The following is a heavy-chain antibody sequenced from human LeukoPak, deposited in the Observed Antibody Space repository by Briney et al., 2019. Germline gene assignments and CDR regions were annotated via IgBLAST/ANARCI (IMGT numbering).Heavy chain of an antibody. CDR3: ASDGWSNYVGWDY. CDR2: ISSSSSYI. CDR1: GFTFSSYS. J-gene: IGHJ4*02. D-gene: IGHD4-4*01. Sequence: GGSLRLSCAASGFTFSSYSMNWVRQAPGKGLEWVSSISSSSSYIYYADSVKGRFTISRDNAKNSLYLQMNSLRAEDTAAYYCASDGWSNYVGWDYWGQGTLVTVSS. V-gene: IGHV3-21*01.